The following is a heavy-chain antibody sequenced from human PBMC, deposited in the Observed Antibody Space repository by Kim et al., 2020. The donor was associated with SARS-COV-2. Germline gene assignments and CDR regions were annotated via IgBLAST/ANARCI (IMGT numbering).Heavy chain of an antibody. V-gene: IGHV4-59*08. D-gene: IGHD3-3*01. J-gene: IGHJ4*02. Sequence: SETLSLTCTVSGGSISSYYWSWIRQPPGKGLEWIGYIYYSGSTNYNPSLKSRVTISVDTSKNQFSLKLSSVTAADTAVYYCARHVLRFRFDYWGQGTLVTVSS. CDR1: GGSISSYY. CDR3: ARHVLRFRFDY. CDR2: IYYSGST.